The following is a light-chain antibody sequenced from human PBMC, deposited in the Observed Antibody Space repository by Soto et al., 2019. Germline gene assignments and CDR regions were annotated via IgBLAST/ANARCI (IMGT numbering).Light chain of an antibody. CDR1: QSISNW. V-gene: IGKV1-5*01. Sequence: MSQSPAALSVYKGERATLSCRASQSISNWLAWYQQKPGTAPKVLIYHASNLQSGVPSRFSGSGSGTEFTLTISSLQPDDFATYYCQQYNSYSFGQGTKVAIK. CDR2: HAS. CDR3: QQYNSYS. J-gene: IGKJ1*01.